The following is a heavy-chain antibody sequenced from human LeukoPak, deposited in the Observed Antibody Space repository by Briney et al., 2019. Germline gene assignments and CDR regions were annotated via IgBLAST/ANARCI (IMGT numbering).Heavy chain of an antibody. D-gene: IGHD3-22*01. CDR2: IIPIFGSA. Sequence: SVKVSCKASGGTFISYTITWVRQAPGQGLEWMGGIIPIFGSANYAQKFQGRVTITADESTTTAYMELSSLRSEDTAVYYCASPVYDSRGYYHKDDAFDIWGQGTMVTVSS. CDR3: ASPVYDSRGYYHKDDAFDI. V-gene: IGHV1-69*13. J-gene: IGHJ3*02. CDR1: GGTFISYT.